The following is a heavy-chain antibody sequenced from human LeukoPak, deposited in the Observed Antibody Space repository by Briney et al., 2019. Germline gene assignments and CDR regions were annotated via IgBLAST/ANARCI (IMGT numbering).Heavy chain of an antibody. J-gene: IGHJ6*02. CDR3: ARATNFYYYYGMDV. CDR1: GYTFTAYY. CDR2: INPSSGAT. Sequence: GASVKVSCKASGYTFTAYYMHWVRQAPGQGLGWMGIINPSSGATNYAQKFQGRVTMTRDTSTSTVYMELSSQRSEDTAVYYCARATNFYYYYGMDVWGQGTTVTVSS. D-gene: IGHD1-26*01. V-gene: IGHV1-46*01.